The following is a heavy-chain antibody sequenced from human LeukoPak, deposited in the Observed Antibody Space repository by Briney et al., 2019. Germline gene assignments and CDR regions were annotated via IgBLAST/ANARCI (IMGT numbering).Heavy chain of an antibody. J-gene: IGHJ4*02. CDR2: IWYDGSNK. CDR3: AKMRWELNYFDY. D-gene: IGHD4-23*01. Sequence: GRSLRLSCAASGFTFSSYGMHWVRQAPGKGLEWVAVIWYDGSNKYYADSVKGRFTISRDNSKNTLYLQMNSLRAEDTAIYYCAKMRWELNYFDYWGQGTLVAVSS. V-gene: IGHV3-33*06. CDR1: GFTFSSYG.